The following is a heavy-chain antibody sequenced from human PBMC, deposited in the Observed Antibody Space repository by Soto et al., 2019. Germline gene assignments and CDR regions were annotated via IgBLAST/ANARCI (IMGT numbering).Heavy chain of an antibody. V-gene: IGHV1-8*01. D-gene: IGHD6-19*01. CDR1: GYTFTSYD. Sequence: ASVRVSCKASGYTFTSYDINWVRQATGQGLEWMGWMNPNSGNTGYAQKFQGRVTMTRNTSISTAYMELSSLRSEDTAVYYCARGGYSSGWPEKDAFDIWGQGTMVTVSS. J-gene: IGHJ3*02. CDR3: ARGGYSSGWPEKDAFDI. CDR2: MNPNSGNT.